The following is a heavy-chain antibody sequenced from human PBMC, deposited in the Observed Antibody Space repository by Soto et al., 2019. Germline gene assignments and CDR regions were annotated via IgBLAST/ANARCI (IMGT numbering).Heavy chain of an antibody. J-gene: IGHJ4*02. CDR1: GFTFSSYA. CDR2: ISYDGSNK. CDR3: AREDYDFWSGYYTGGLHFDY. Sequence: GGSLRLSCAASGFTFSSYAMHWVRQAPGKGLEWVAVISYDGSNKYYADSVKGRFTISRDNSKNTLYLQMNSLRAEDTAVYYCAREDYDFWSGYYTGGLHFDYWGQGTLVTVSS. V-gene: IGHV3-30-3*01. D-gene: IGHD3-3*01.